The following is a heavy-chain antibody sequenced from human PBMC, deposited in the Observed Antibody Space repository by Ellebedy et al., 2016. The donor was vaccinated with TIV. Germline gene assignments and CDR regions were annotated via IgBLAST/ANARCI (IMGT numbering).Heavy chain of an antibody. Sequence: ASVKVSCKTSGYTFTANYVHWVRQAPGQGLEWMGWINPDSGVTNFAQKFQGRVTMTRDTSVSTAYMELNRLESDDTAVYYCARDGWAAPDTGDYWGQGTLVTVSS. D-gene: IGHD6-13*01. CDR3: ARDGWAAPDTGDY. J-gene: IGHJ4*02. CDR1: GYTFTANY. CDR2: INPDSGVT. V-gene: IGHV1-2*02.